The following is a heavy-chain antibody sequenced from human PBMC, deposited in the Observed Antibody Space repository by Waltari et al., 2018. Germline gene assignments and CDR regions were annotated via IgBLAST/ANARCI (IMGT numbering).Heavy chain of an antibody. J-gene: IGHJ4*02. V-gene: IGHV1-2*06. CDR3: VRVGSNHNFDY. CDR2: IHPDSGGT. D-gene: IGHD2-2*01. CDR1: GYTLPPYY. Sequence: QVQLAQSGAEVKKPGASVKVSCRASGYTLPPYYMHWVRQAPGQGLEWMGRIHPDSGGTNFAQNFQGRVTMTRDTSISTAYMELSSLRSDDTAVYYCVRVGSNHNFDYWGQGTLVTVSS.